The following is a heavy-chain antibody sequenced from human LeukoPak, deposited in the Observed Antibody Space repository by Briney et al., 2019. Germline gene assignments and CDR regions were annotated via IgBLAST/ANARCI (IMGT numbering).Heavy chain of an antibody. CDR2: FSSSGTYI. CDR3: ARGPFIDY. J-gene: IGHJ4*02. Sequence: PGGSLRLSCAASGFTFSSYSMNWVRQAPGKGLEWVSSFSSSGTYIYYADSVKGRFTISGDNAKNSLYLQMNSLRAEDTAVYYCARGPFIDYWGQGTLVTVSS. CDR1: GFTFSSYS. V-gene: IGHV3-21*01.